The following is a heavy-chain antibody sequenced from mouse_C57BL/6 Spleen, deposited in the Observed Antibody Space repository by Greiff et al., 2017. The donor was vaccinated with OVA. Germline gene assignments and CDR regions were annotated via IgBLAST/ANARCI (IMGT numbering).Heavy chain of an antibody. CDR2: IRLKYDNYET. CDR3: TRGYVYDPWVAD. Sequence: EVKLEESGGGLVQPGGSMKLSCVASGFTFSNYWMNWVRQSPEKGLEWVAQIRLKYDNYETHYALYVKGTFTISRDDSKSSVYLQMNNLRAEDTGVFYCTRGYVYDPWVADWGQGTPVTVSA. J-gene: IGHJ3*01. D-gene: IGHD2-2*01. CDR1: GFTFSNYW. V-gene: IGHV6-3*01.